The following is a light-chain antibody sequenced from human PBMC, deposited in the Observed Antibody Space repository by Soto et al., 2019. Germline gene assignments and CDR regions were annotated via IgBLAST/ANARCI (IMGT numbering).Light chain of an antibody. CDR1: QSVSSR. J-gene: IGKJ4*01. CDR3: QHRGIWPRGLT. V-gene: IGKV3-11*01. CDR2: GAS. Sequence: EIVLTQSPATLSLSPGERATLSCRTSQSVSSRFAWFQQKPGQAPRLLIYGASNRATGIPARFSGSGSGTDFPLTISSLEPEDSAVYYCQHRGIWPRGLTFGGGTKVEIK.